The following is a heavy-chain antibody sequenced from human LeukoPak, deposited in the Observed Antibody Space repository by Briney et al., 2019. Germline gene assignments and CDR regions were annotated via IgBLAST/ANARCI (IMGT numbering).Heavy chain of an antibody. CDR3: ARRYCSNSCYQMDI. CDR1: GYRFTSDW. D-gene: IGHD2-2*01. V-gene: IGHV5-51*01. Sequence: GESLKISCKGSGYRFTSDWIGWVRQMPGKGLEWMGFIYPSDSDTRYSPSFQGQVTISADKSISTAYLQWSSLKASDTAMYYCARRYCSNSCYQMDIWGQGTTVTVSS. J-gene: IGHJ6*02. CDR2: IYPSDSDT.